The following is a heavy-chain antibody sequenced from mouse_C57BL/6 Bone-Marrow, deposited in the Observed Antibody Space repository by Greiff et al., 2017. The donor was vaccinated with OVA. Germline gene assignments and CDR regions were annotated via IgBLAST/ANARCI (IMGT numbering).Heavy chain of an antibody. Sequence: QVQLQQSGAELVRPGASVTLSCKASGYTFTDYEMHWVKQTPVHGLEWIGAIDPETGGTAYNQKFKGKAILTADKSSSTAYMELRSLTSEDSAVYYCTRSATGDWYFDVWGTGTTVTVSS. CDR1: GYTFTDYE. V-gene: IGHV1-15*01. J-gene: IGHJ1*03. CDR3: TRSATGDWYFDV. D-gene: IGHD4-1*01. CDR2: IDPETGGT.